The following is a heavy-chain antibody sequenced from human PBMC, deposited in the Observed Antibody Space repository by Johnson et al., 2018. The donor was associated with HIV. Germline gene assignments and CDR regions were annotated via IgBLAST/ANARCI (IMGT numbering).Heavy chain of an antibody. CDR3: AKALSGWFDAFDI. D-gene: IGHD6-19*01. CDR1: RFTFSSYA. CDR2: ISYDGSKK. J-gene: IGHJ3*02. V-gene: IGHV3-30*04. Sequence: QVQLVESGGGLIQPGGSLRLSCAASRFTFSSYAMHWVRQAPGKGLEWVAVISYDGSKKYYADSVKGRFTISRDNARKSLYLQMNNLRAEDTALYYCAKALSGWFDAFDIWGQGTMVTVSS.